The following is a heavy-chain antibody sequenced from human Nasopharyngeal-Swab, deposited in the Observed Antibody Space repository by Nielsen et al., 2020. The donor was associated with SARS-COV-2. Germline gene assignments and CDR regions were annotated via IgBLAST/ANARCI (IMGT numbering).Heavy chain of an antibody. Sequence: SLKISCAASGFKFDDYAMHWVRQGPGQGLEWVSGISWNSGDTGYADSVKGRFTISRDDAKNSLYMQMNSLRSEDTAVYYCATGPAAGNPTWWFDPWGQGTLVTVSS. V-gene: IGHV3-9*01. J-gene: IGHJ5*02. CDR2: ISWNSGDT. CDR3: ATGPAAGNPTWWFDP. D-gene: IGHD6-13*01. CDR1: GFKFDDYA.